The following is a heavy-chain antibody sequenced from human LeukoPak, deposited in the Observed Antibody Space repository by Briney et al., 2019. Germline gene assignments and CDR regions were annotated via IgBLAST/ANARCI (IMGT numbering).Heavy chain of an antibody. V-gene: IGHV3-23*01. J-gene: IGHJ5*02. Sequence: GGSLRLSCAASGFTFSSYAMSWVRQAPGKGLEWVSAISGSGGSTYYADSVKGRFTISRDNSKNTLYLQMNSLRAEDTAVYYCAKAPWNYVDRGWFDPWGQGTLVTVSS. CDR1: GFTFSSYA. CDR2: ISGSGGST. CDR3: AKAPWNYVDRGWFDP. D-gene: IGHD1-7*01.